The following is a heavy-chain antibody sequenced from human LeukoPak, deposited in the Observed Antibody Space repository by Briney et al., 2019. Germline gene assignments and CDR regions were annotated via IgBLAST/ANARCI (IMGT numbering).Heavy chain of an antibody. J-gene: IGHJ6*03. D-gene: IGHD6-13*01. CDR3: ARDAIAAAGPGLYYYYYMDV. CDR1: GYTFTGYY. CDR2: ISAYNGNT. Sequence: GASVKVSCKASGYTFTGYYMHWVRQAPGQGLEWMGWISAYNGNTNYAQKLQGRVTMTTDTSTSTAYMELRSLRSDDTAVYYCARDAIAAAGPGLYYYYYMDVWGKGTTVTVSS. V-gene: IGHV1-18*04.